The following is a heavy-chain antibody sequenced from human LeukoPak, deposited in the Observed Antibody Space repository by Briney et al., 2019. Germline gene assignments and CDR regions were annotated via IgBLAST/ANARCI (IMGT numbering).Heavy chain of an antibody. Sequence: PSETLSLTCTVSGGSISSNSYYWGWIRQPPGKGLEWIGSIYYSGSTYYNPSLKSRVTMSVDTSKNQFSLKLSSVAAADSAVYYCARHGYAYRGVDYWGQGTLVTVSS. CDR1: GGSISSNSYY. J-gene: IGHJ4*02. CDR3: ARHGYAYRGVDY. D-gene: IGHD5-12*01. CDR2: IYYSGST. V-gene: IGHV4-39*01.